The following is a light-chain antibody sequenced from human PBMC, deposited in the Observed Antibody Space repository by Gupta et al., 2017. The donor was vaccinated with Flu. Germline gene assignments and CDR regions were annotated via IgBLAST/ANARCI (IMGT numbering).Light chain of an antibody. CDR3: QQCGSSPSWT. V-gene: IGKV3-20*01. CDR1: QSVSSNF. CDR2: GTS. J-gene: IGKJ1*01. Sequence: EIVLTQSPGTLPLSPGERATLSCRASQSVSSNFLAWYQQKPGQAPRLVIYGTSRRATGIPDRFSGSGSGTDFTLTISRLEPEDFAVYYCQQCGSSPSWTFGHGTKVEFK.